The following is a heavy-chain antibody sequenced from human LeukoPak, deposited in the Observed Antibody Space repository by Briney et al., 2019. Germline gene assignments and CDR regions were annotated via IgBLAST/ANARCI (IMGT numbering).Heavy chain of an antibody. CDR2: IRYDGSSK. CDR3: ARGSTSGWYGGFDS. Sequence: PGGSLRLSCAASGFTFSSYGMHWVRQTPGKGLEWVAVIRYDGSSKYYADSVKGRFAISRDNSKNTLYLQMNSLRAEDTAVYFCARGSTSGWYGGFDSWGQGTLVTVSS. D-gene: IGHD6-19*01. V-gene: IGHV3-33*01. CDR1: GFTFSSYG. J-gene: IGHJ4*02.